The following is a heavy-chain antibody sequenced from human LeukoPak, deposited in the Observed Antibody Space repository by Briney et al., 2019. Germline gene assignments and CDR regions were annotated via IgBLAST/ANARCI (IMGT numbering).Heavy chain of an antibody. CDR2: INPSSDGGTT. CDR1: GFTFTKAW. CDR3: TGPDYYDSSGYWPFDY. D-gene: IGHD3-22*01. J-gene: IGHJ4*02. V-gene: IGHV3-15*01. Sequence: GGSLRLFCAASGFTFTKAWMSWVRQAPGKGLEWVGHINPSSDGGTTEYAVPVKGRFSMSREDSKNTLHLQMNRLKTKATAVYYCTGPDYYDSSGYWPFDYWGQGTLVTVSS.